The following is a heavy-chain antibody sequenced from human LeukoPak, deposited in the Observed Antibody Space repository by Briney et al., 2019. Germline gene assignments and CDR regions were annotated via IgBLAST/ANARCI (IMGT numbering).Heavy chain of an antibody. V-gene: IGHV6-1*01. D-gene: IGHD6-13*01. CDR3: ARTKGLKDGIAATDY. Sequence: SQTLSLTCAISGDSVSSNSVAWHWIRQSPSRGLEWLGKTYYRSKWFNDYVASVKSRIIINPDTSKNQFSLQLNSVTPEDTAVYYCARTKGLKDGIAATDYWGQGTLVTVSS. J-gene: IGHJ4*02. CDR1: GDSVSSNSVA. CDR2: TYYRSKWFN.